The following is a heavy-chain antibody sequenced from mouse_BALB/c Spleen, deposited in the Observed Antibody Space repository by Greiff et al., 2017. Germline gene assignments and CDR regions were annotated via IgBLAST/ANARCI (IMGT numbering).Heavy chain of an antibody. CDR2: ISTYYGDA. CDR3: AREPYYGNYEDYFDY. CDR1: GYTFTDYA. J-gene: IGHJ2*01. D-gene: IGHD2-10*01. V-gene: IGHV1S137*01. Sequence: VKLLESGAELVRPGVSVKISCKGSGYTFTDYAMHWVKQSHAKSLEWIGVISTYYGDASYNQKFKGKATMTVDKSSSTAYMELARLTSEDSAIYYCAREPYYGNYEDYFDYWGQGTTLTVSS.